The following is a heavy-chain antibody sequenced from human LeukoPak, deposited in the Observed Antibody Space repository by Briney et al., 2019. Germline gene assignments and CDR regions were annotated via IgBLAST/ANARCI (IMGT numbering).Heavy chain of an antibody. D-gene: IGHD3-16*02. CDR2: ISDTGRRT. CDR1: GFTFSDYA. Sequence: GGSLRLSCAASGFTFSDYAMSWVRQAAGKGLEWVSGISDTGRRTYYTDSVQGRFTISRDESKKTVYLLMNTLRAEDTAVYFCARHDSFIPYWGQGTLVTGSS. V-gene: IGHV3-23*01. J-gene: IGHJ4*02. CDR3: ARHDSFIPY.